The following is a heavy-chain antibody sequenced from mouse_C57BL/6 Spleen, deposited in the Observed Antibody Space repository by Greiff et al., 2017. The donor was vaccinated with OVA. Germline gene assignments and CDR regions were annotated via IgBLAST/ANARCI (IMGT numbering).Heavy chain of an antibody. CDR2: IYPGDGDT. J-gene: IGHJ2*01. V-gene: IGHV1-82*01. CDR1: GYAFSSSW. D-gene: IGHD1-1*01. CDR3: ARRNYYGSRGGYFDY. Sequence: LVESGPELVKPGASVKISCKASGYAFSSSWMNWVKQRPGKGLEWIGRIYPGDGDTNYNGKFKGKATLTADKSSSTAYMQLSSLTSEDSAVYFCARRNYYGSRGGYFDYWGQGTTLTVSS.